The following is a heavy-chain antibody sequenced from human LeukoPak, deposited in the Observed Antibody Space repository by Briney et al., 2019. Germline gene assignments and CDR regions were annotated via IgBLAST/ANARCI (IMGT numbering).Heavy chain of an antibody. Sequence: VASVKVSCKASGYTFTSYGISWVRQAPGQGLEWMGWISAYNGNTNYAQKFQGRVTITADESTSTAYMELSSLRSEDTAVYYCARVDIHNTAMVTNWGQGTLVTVSS. D-gene: IGHD5-18*01. CDR1: GYTFTSYG. CDR3: ARVDIHNTAMVTN. V-gene: IGHV1-18*01. J-gene: IGHJ4*02. CDR2: ISAYNGNT.